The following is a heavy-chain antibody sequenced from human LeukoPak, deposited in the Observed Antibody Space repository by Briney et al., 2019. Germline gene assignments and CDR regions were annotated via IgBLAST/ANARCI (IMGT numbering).Heavy chain of an antibody. V-gene: IGHV4-4*02. CDR2: IYHSGST. J-gene: IGHJ4*02. CDR1: GGSISSSNW. D-gene: IGHD2-15*01. Sequence: SETLSLTCAVSGGSISSSNWWSWVRQPPGKGLEWIGEIYHSGSTNYNPSLKSRVTLSVDKSKNQFSLKLSSVTAADTAVYYCARGVLSCYDYWGQGTLVTVSS. CDR3: ARGVLSCYDY.